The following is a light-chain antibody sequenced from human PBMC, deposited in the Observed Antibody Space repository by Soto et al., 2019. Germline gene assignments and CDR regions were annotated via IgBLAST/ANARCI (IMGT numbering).Light chain of an antibody. CDR3: QHYNHWPLT. J-gene: IGKJ4*01. V-gene: IGKV3-15*01. CDR2: DAS. CDR1: QSVSSN. Sequence: EIVMTQSPATLSVSPGERATLSSRASQSVSSNLAWYQQKPGQAPRLLIYDASTRATGIPARFSGSGSGTEFTLTISSLQSEDFSLYYCQHYNHWPLTFGGGTKVEIK.